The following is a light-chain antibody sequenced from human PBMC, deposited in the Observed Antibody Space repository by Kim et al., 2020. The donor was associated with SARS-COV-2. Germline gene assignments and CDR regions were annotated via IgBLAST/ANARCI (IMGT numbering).Light chain of an antibody. J-gene: IGKJ3*01. Sequence: VSPGARVTLSCRVIGNVGVDVAGYRQKPGQAPRVLIFDASSRATGVSDTFSGSGSGTDFTLTISSVQPEDFGVYYCEKYTGWPPAFGPGTNVDIK. CDR2: DAS. CDR3: EKYTGWPPA. V-gene: IGKV3-15*01. CDR1: GNVGVD.